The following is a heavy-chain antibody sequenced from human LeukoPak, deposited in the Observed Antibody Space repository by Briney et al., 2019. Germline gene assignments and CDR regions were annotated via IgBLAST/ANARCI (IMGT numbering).Heavy chain of an antibody. D-gene: IGHD3-10*01. J-gene: IGHJ4*02. CDR2: ISSNGGST. V-gene: IGHV3-23*01. Sequence: GGSLRLSCGASGFTFSSYGISWVRQAPGKGLEWVSGISSNGGSTYYAESLRGRFTISRDNSKSTLYLQMSSLRAEDTAIYYCAKEYGSGSYPGAFDYWGQGTLVTVSS. CDR3: AKEYGSGSYPGAFDY. CDR1: GFTFSSYG.